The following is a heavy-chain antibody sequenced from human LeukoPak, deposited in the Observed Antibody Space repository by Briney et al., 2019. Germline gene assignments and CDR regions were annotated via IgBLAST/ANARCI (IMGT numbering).Heavy chain of an antibody. CDR3: ARDRVRGVYYYYYMDV. V-gene: IGHV3-30*04. J-gene: IGHJ6*03. CDR1: GFTFSSYA. CDR2: ISHDGSNK. Sequence: QPGGSLRLSCAASGFTFSSYAMHWVRQAPGKGLEWVAVISHDGSNKYYADSVKGRFTISRDNSKNTLYLQMNSLRAEDTAVYYCARDRVRGVYYYYYMDVWGKGTTVTVSS. D-gene: IGHD3-10*01.